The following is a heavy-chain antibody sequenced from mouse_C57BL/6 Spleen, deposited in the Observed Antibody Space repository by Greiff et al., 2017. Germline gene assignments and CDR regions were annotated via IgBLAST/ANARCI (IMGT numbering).Heavy chain of an antibody. V-gene: IGHV1-61*01. J-gene: IGHJ2*01. CDR1: GYTFTSYW. D-gene: IGHD1-1*01. CDR3: ARERRYYFDD. Sequence: QVQLQQPGAELVRPGSSVKLSCKASGYTFTSYWMDWVKQRPGQGLEWIGNIYPSDSETHYNQKFKDKATLTVDKSSSTAYMQLSSLTSEDSAVYYCARERRYYFDDWGQGTTLTVSS. CDR2: IYPSDSET.